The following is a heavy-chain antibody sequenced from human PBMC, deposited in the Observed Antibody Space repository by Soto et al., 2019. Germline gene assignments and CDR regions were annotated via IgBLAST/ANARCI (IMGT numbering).Heavy chain of an antibody. Sequence: QVQLVQSGAEVKKPGASVKVSCKASGYTFTSYGISWVRQAPGQGLEWMGWISAYNGNTNHAQKLQGRVTMTTDTFRGTGYMEVRSLRSGGPAVYYFAIDSSGAYNWFDPWGQGTLVTVFS. J-gene: IGHJ5*02. V-gene: IGHV1-18*01. CDR3: AIDSSGAYNWFDP. CDR2: ISAYNGNT. D-gene: IGHD3-22*01. CDR1: GYTFTSYG.